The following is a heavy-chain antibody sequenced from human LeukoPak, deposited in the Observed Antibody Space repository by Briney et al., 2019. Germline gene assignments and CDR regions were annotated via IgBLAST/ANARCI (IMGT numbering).Heavy chain of an antibody. J-gene: IGHJ4*02. CDR2: IYYTGST. CDR3: ARGDGSGREDY. CDR1: GGSISSYY. Sequence: SETLSLTCTVSGGSISSYYWSWIRQPPGKGLEWIGYIYYTGSTDYNPSLKSRVAISVDTSKNQFSLKLSSVTAADTAVYYCARGDGSGREDYWGQGTLVTVSS. D-gene: IGHD3-22*01. V-gene: IGHV4-59*01.